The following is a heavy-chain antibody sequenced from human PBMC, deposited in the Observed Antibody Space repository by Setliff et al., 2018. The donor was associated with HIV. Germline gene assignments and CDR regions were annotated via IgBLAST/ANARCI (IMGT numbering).Heavy chain of an antibody. Sequence: SEPLSLTCAVSGESFNDYYWSWIRLPPGKGLEWIGRIYSSGSTNYHPSLSSRITMSVDTAKNHFSMKLNSVTAADTAEYYCARSGSYVGPIQHWGQGTLVTVSS. J-gene: IGHJ1*01. CDR2: IYSSGST. D-gene: IGHD3-10*02. CDR1: GESFNDYY. V-gene: IGHV4-4*07. CDR3: ARSGSYVGPIQH.